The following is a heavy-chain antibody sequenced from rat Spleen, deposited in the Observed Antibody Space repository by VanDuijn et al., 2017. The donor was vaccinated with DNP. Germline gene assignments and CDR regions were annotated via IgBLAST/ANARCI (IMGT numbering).Heavy chain of an antibody. Sequence: EVQLVESGGGLVQPGGSLKLSCAASGFTFSDYYMAWVRQAPTKGLEWVAYITFDGGGTYYGDSVKGRFTISRDNAKSTLYLQRDRLRSEDTAPYYCARHSYSGDAMDAWGQGTSVTVSS. D-gene: IGHD1-1*01. J-gene: IGHJ4*01. CDR1: GFTFSDYY. CDR2: ITFDGGGT. CDR3: ARHSYSGDAMDA. V-gene: IGHV5-7*01.